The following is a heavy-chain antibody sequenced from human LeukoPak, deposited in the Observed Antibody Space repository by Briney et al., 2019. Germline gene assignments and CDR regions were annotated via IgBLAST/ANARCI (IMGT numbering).Heavy chain of an antibody. D-gene: IGHD4-17*01. J-gene: IGHJ4*02. CDR2: IYHNGST. CDR3: ARVKGDYGDYADY. V-gene: IGHV4-30-2*01. CDR1: GGSISSGGYS. Sequence: SETLSLTCAVSGGSISSGGYSWSWIRQPPGKGLEWIGYIYHNGSTYYNPSLKSRVTISVDRSKNQFSLKLSSVTAADTAVYYCARVKGDYGDYADYWGQGTLVTVSS.